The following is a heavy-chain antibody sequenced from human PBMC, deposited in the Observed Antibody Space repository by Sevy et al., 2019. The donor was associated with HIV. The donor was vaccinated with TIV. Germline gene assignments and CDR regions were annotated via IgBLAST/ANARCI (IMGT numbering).Heavy chain of an antibody. CDR1: GFTFNSYA. J-gene: IGHJ4*02. CDR2: ISGSGGST. Sequence: GGSLRLSCAASGFTFNSYAMSWVRQAPGKGLDWVSVISGSGGSTQYADSVKGRFTITRDNSKNTLSLQMNNLSPEDTALYYCAKGFGGAYPHSRKLDYWGQGTLVTVSS. D-gene: IGHD3-10*01. V-gene: IGHV3-23*01. CDR3: AKGFGGAYPHSRKLDY.